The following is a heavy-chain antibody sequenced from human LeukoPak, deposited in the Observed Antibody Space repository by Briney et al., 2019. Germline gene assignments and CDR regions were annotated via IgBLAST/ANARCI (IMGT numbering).Heavy chain of an antibody. Sequence: PSETLSLTCTVSGGSISSGGYYWSWLRQHPGKGREWLGYIYYSGSTYYNPSLKSRVTISVDTSKNQFSLKLSSVTAADTAVYYCALGGSYYDYYYMDVWGKGTTVTVSS. CDR2: IYYSGST. V-gene: IGHV4-31*03. CDR3: ALGGSYYDYYYMDV. D-gene: IGHD1-26*01. J-gene: IGHJ6*03. CDR1: GGSISSGGYY.